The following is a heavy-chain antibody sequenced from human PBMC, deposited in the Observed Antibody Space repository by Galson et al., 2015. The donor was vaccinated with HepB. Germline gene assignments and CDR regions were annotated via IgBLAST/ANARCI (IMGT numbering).Heavy chain of an antibody. CDR1: GYTFTSFG. Sequence: SVKVSCKASGYTFTSFGITWVRQAPGQGLEWMGWISVYNGHTNYAQELQDRVSMTTDTSTNTAYMELRSLNSDDTAVYFCARGDLYCSSTSCYPDAFDIWGQGTVVTVSS. D-gene: IGHD2-2*01. CDR3: ARGDLYCSSTSCYPDAFDI. CDR2: ISVYNGHT. V-gene: IGHV1-18*01. J-gene: IGHJ3*02.